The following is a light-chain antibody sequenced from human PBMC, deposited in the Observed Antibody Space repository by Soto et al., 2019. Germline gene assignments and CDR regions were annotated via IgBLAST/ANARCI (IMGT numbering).Light chain of an antibody. V-gene: IGKV1-6*01. J-gene: IGKJ1*01. Sequence: AIQLTQSPSSLSASVGDRVTITCRASHGISSYLNWYQQKPGKPPKVLIYGASNLQSGVPPRFSGSGSGTDFTLAISSLQPEDSATYYCLQDINYPWTFGQGTKVDIK. CDR2: GAS. CDR1: HGISSY. CDR3: LQDINYPWT.